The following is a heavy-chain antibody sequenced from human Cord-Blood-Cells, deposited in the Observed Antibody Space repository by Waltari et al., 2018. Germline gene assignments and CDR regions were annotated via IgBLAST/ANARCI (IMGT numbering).Heavy chain of an antibody. D-gene: IGHD2-8*01. CDR1: GFTFSSYS. CDR2: FSSSSSYR. Sequence: EVQLVESGGGLVKPGGSLRLSCAASGFTFSSYSMNWVREAPAKGLEWVSSFSSSSSYRYYADSVKGRFTISRDKAKNSVYLQINSLRGEDTAVYYCARENGYWGQGTLVTVSS. J-gene: IGHJ4*02. CDR3: ARENGY. V-gene: IGHV3-21*01.